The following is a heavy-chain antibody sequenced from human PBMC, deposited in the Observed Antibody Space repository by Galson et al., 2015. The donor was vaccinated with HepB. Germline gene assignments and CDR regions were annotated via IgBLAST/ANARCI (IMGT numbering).Heavy chain of an antibody. J-gene: IGHJ4*02. CDR1: GFIFSDSA. CDR3: TQFGVVRNFDY. D-gene: IGHD3-3*01. V-gene: IGHV3-73*01. Sequence: SLRLSCAASGFIFSDSAIHWVRQASGKGLEWVGRIRSKGNNYATAYAASVKGRFTISRDESKSTAYLQMSSLKTEDTAVYYCTQFGVVRNFDYWGQGTLVTVSS. CDR2: IRSKGNNYAT.